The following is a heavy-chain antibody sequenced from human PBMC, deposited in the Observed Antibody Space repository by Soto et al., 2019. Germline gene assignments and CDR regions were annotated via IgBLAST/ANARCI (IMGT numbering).Heavy chain of an antibody. CDR3: ARGRYCLTGRCFPNWFDS. CDR1: GDSISTVDYF. CDR2: IYKSATT. Sequence: PSVTLSLTCSVSGDSISTVDYFWAWVRQPPGQALEYIGYIYKSATTYYNPSFESRVAISLDTSKSQFSLNVTSLTAADTAVYFCARGRYCLTGRCFPNWFDSWGQGTLVTSPQ. D-gene: IGHD2-15*01. J-gene: IGHJ5*01. V-gene: IGHV4-30-4*01.